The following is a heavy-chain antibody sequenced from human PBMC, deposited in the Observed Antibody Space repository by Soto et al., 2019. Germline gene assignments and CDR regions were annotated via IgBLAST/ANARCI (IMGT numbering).Heavy chain of an antibody. Sequence: GSLRLSCAASGFTFTRYSLNWVRQAPGKGLEWVSSISSTTNYIYYGDSMKGRFTISRDNAKNSLYLEMNSLRAEDTAVYYCARESEDLTSNFDYWGQGTLVTVSS. J-gene: IGHJ4*02. CDR1: GFTFTRYS. CDR2: ISSTTNYI. CDR3: ARESEDLTSNFDY. V-gene: IGHV3-21*06.